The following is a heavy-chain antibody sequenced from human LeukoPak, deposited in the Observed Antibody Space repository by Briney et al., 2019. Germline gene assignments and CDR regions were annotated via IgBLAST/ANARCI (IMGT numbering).Heavy chain of an antibody. Sequence: WIRQPPGKGLEWVSGISWNSGDIGYADSVKGRFTISRDNAKNSLYLQMNSLRAEDTALYYCVKDSGTNYDSRGVLPHFDYWGQGTLVTVSS. CDR2: ISWNSGDI. D-gene: IGHD3-22*01. J-gene: IGHJ4*02. CDR3: VKDSGTNYDSRGVLPHFDY. V-gene: IGHV3-9*01.